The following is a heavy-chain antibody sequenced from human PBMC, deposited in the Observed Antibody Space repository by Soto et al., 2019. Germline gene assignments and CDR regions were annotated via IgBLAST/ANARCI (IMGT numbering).Heavy chain of an antibody. CDR2: ISYDGSNK. Sequence: GGSLRLSCAASGFTFSSYGMHWVRQAPGKGLEWVAVISYDGSNKYYADYVKGRFTISRDNSKNTLYLQMNSLRAEDTAVYYCAKDRGGYYYGSGSYGYFDYWGQGTLVTVSS. D-gene: IGHD3-10*01. V-gene: IGHV3-30*18. CDR1: GFTFSSYG. CDR3: AKDRGGYYYGSGSYGYFDY. J-gene: IGHJ4*02.